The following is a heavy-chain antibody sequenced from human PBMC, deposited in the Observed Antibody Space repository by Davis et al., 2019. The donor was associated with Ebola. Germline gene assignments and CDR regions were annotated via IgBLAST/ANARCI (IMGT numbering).Heavy chain of an antibody. D-gene: IGHD3-10*01. CDR3: AGVGRVRGVMEDY. J-gene: IGHJ4*02. CDR2: LYSGGET. CDR1: GFSVITNY. Sequence: GESLKIPCAIPGFSVITNYMSWVRQAPGKGLEWISVLYSGGETYYADHVKGRFTISRDNSKNLLYLQLSSLRGDDTAVYYCAGVGRVRGVMEDYWGQGTLVTVSS. V-gene: IGHV3-53*05.